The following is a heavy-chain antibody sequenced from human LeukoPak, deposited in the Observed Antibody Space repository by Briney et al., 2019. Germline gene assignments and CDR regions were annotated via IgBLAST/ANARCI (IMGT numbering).Heavy chain of an antibody. V-gene: IGHV3-13*01. J-gene: IGHJ6*02. CDR1: GFTFSSFD. CDR3: ARDHGMDV. CDR2: ITTSGDT. Sequence: SGGSLRLSCAASGFTFSSFDMHWVRHATGKGLEWVSGITTSGDTYYPDSVKGRFTISRDNAKNSLYLQMNSLRAGDTAVYYCARDHGMDVWGQGTTVTVSS.